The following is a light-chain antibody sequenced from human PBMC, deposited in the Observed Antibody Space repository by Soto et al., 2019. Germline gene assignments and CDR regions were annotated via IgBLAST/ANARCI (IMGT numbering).Light chain of an antibody. CDR3: QQRSDWPL. CDR2: GAS. J-gene: IGKJ4*01. V-gene: IGKV3-15*01. Sequence: EIVMTQSPATLSVSPGERATLSCRASQSVSSNLAWYQQKPGQAPRLLIYGASTRATGIPARFSGSGSGTDFTLTISSLEPEDFAVYYCQQRSDWPLFGGGTKVDIK. CDR1: QSVSSN.